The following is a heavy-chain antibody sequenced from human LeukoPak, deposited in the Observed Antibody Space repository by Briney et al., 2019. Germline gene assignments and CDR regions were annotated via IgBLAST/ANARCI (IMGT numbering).Heavy chain of an antibody. CDR3: AKDSDRITIFGVVNIDY. V-gene: IGHV3-23*01. J-gene: IGHJ4*02. CDR2: ISGSGVRT. D-gene: IGHD3-3*01. Sequence: GGSLRLSCAASGFTFISYAMSWVRQAPGKGLEWVSGISGSGVRTYYADSVKGRFIISRDNSKNTVLLQMNSLRAEDTAIYYCAKDSDRITIFGVVNIDYWGQGTLVTVSS. CDR1: GFTFISYA.